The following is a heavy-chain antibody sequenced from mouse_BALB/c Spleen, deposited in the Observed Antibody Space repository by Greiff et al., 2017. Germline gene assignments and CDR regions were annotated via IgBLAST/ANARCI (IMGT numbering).Heavy chain of an antibody. CDR1: GDSITSGY. J-gene: IGHJ4*01. D-gene: IGHD4-1*01. V-gene: IGHV3-8*02. CDR3: AKAANWDVGAMDY. Sequence: EVKLQESGPSLVKPSQTLSLTCSVTGDSITSGYWNWIRKFPGNKLEYMGYISYSGSTYYNPSLKSRISITRDTSKNQYYLQLNSVTTEDTATYYCAKAANWDVGAMDYWGQGTSVTVSS. CDR2: ISYSGST.